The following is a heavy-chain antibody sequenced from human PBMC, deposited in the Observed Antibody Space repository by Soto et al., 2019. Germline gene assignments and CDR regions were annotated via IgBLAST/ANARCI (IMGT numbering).Heavy chain of an antibody. CDR1: GFTFSTYW. Sequence: EVQLVESGGGLVQPGGSLRLSCAASGFTFSTYWMHWVRQPPGKGLVLVSRINNDGSNTAYADSVKGRFTISRDNAQSTLYLQMNRLRAEDTAVYYCARDPMIGTTDYGLDVWGQGTTVSVSS. CDR3: ARDPMIGTTDYGLDV. D-gene: IGHD1-7*01. CDR2: INNDGSNT. J-gene: IGHJ6*02. V-gene: IGHV3-74*01.